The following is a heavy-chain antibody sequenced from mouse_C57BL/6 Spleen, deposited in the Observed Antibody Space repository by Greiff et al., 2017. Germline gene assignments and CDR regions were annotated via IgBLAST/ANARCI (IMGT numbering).Heavy chain of an antibody. CDR3: AREGYGKDAMDY. D-gene: IGHD2-10*02. CDR2: ISDGGSYT. CDR1: GFTFSSYA. V-gene: IGHV5-4*01. Sequence: EVHLVESGGGLVKPGGSLKLSCAASGFTFSSYAMSWVRQTPEKRLEWVATISDGGSYTYYPDNVKGRFTISRDNAKNNLYLQMSHLKSEDTAMYYCAREGYGKDAMDYWGQGTSVTVSS. J-gene: IGHJ4*01.